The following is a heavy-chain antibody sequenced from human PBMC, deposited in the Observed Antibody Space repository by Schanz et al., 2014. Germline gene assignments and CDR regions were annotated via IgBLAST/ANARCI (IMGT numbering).Heavy chain of an antibody. CDR2: INSVGSNT. CDR3: AKIERNED. D-gene: IGHD1-1*01. Sequence: EVQLLESGGGLIQPGGSLRLSCAASGFTFSSHWMHWVRQDPGKGLVWVARINSVGSNTDYADSVTGRFTISRDNSKNTLYLQMNSLRAEDTAVYFCAKIERNEDWGQGTLVIVSS. J-gene: IGHJ4*02. V-gene: IGHV3-74*02. CDR1: GFTFSSHW.